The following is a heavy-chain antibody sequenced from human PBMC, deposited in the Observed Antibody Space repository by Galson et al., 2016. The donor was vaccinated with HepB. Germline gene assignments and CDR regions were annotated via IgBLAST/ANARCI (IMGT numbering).Heavy chain of an antibody. Sequence: SLRLSCAVSGFTFRSYDMHWVRHVTGKGLEWVAATGSAVDTYYRGSVKGRFAISRENAKKSLFLQMNSLRAGDTAVYYCARGDSSYSGMDVWGQGTAVTVSS. CDR2: TGSAVDT. V-gene: IGHV3-13*04. D-gene: IGHD6-6*01. CDR1: GFTFRSYD. CDR3: ARGDSSYSGMDV. J-gene: IGHJ6*02.